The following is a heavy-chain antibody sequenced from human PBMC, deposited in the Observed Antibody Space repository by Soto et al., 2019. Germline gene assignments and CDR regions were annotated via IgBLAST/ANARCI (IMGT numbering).Heavy chain of an antibody. CDR3: AKLPWGFNYYDRSEYCATDNDAFDI. V-gene: IGHV3-30*18. CDR1: GFTFSHYG. CDR2: ASYDGGIK. D-gene: IGHD3-22*01. Sequence: QMQLVESGGGVVQPGTSLRVSCAASGFTFSHYGIHWVRQAPGKGLEWVAVASYDGGIKLYVESVRDRFAISRDNSKNTLYLQMNSLGPDDTAVYYCAKLPWGFNYYDRSEYCATDNDAFDIWGQGTMVTVSS. J-gene: IGHJ3*02.